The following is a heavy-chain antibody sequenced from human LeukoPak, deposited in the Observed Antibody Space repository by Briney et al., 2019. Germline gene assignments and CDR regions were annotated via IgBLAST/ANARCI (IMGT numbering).Heavy chain of an antibody. CDR2: IYYSGST. Sequence: SETLSLTCTVSGGSISSYYLSWIRQPPGKGLEWIGYIYYSGSTNYNPSLKSRVTMSVDTSKNQFSLKLSSVTAADTAVYYCARYSSWYRVDPWGQGTLVTVSS. CDR3: ARYSSWYRVDP. J-gene: IGHJ5*02. CDR1: GGSISSYY. D-gene: IGHD6-13*01. V-gene: IGHV4-59*12.